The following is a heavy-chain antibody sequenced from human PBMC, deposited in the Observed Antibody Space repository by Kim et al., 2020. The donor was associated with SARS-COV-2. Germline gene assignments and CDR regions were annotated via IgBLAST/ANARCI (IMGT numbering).Heavy chain of an antibody. D-gene: IGHD3-10*01. CDR2: IKRDGSTK. J-gene: IGHJ3*02. Sequence: GGSLRLSCAASGFIFRNYWMTWVRQAPGKGLQWVANIKRDGSTKWYLDSVKGRFTISRDNAKNSLYLQMDSLRAEDTAVYYCTRDFNPETSGTYYDAFDIWGQGTRVTVSS. V-gene: IGHV3-7*01. CDR1: GFIFRNYW. CDR3: TRDFNPETSGTYYDAFDI.